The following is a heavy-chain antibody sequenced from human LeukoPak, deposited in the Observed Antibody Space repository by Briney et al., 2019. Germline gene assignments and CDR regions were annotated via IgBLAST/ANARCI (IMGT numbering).Heavy chain of an antibody. CDR3: ATEKIYGSGSYYNDFDY. D-gene: IGHD3-10*01. CDR2: INPNSGGT. CDR1: GYTFTGYY. V-gene: IGHV1-2*02. Sequence: ASVKVSCKASGYTFTGYYMHWVRQAPGQGLEWMGWINPNSGGTNYAQKFQGRVTMTRDTSISTAYMELSSLRSEDTAVYYCATEKIYGSGSYYNDFDYWGQGTLVTVSS. J-gene: IGHJ4*02.